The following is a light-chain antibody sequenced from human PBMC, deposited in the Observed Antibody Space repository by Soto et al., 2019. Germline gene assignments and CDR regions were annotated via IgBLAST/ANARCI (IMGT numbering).Light chain of an antibody. CDR1: SSNIGNNF. CDR3: GTWDNSLSVAI. CDR2: DDN. Sequence: QSVLTQPPSVSAAPGQKVTISCSGSSSNIGNNFVSSYQHVPGTAPKLLIYDDNKRPSGIPDRFSGSKSGTSATLGITGLQTGDEADYFCGTWDNSLSVAIFGGGTKLTVL. J-gene: IGLJ2*01. V-gene: IGLV1-51*01.